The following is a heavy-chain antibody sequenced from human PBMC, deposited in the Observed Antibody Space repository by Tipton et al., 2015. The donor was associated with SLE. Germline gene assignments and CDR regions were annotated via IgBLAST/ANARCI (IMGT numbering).Heavy chain of an antibody. V-gene: IGHV4-59*01. CDR2: IYTSGST. CDR3: ARDRNWNPYYGMDV. J-gene: IGHJ6*02. D-gene: IGHD1-20*01. Sequence: TLSLTCTVSGGSISSYYWSWIRQPPGKGLEWIGYIYTSGSTNYNPSLKSRVTISVDTSKNQFSLKLSSVTAADTAVYYCARDRNWNPYYGMDVWGQGTTVTVSS. CDR1: GGSISSYY.